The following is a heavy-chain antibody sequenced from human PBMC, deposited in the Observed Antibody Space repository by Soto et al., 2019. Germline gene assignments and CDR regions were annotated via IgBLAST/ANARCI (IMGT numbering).Heavy chain of an antibody. J-gene: IGHJ4*02. CDR1: GGSISSGGYS. CDR2: VYYSGNT. D-gene: IGHD6-13*01. Sequence: SETLSLTCAVSGGSISSGGYSWSWIRQPPGKGLEWIATVYYSGNTYYNPSLKSRITISIDTSKKQFSLKLDSVTAADTAVYYCARDPIHHSSSPYWGQGTLVTVSS. V-gene: IGHV4-30-2*03. CDR3: ARDPIHHSSSPY.